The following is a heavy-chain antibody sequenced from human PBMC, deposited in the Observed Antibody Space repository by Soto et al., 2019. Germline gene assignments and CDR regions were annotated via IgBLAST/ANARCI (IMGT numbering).Heavy chain of an antibody. V-gene: IGHV4-30-2*01. D-gene: IGHD6-25*01. CDR3: ARETGGPYSYYGMDV. J-gene: IGHJ6*02. Sequence: PSETLSLTCAVSGGSISSGGYSWSWIRQPPGKGLEWIGYIYHSGSTYYNPSLKSRVTISVERSKNQFSLKLSSVTAADTAVYYCARETGGPYSYYGMDVWGQGTTVTVSS. CDR1: GGSISSGGYS. CDR2: IYHSGST.